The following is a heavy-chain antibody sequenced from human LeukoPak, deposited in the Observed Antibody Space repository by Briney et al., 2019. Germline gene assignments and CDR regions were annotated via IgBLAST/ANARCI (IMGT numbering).Heavy chain of an antibody. CDR1: GGTFSSYA. CDR2: ISAYNGNT. J-gene: IGHJ4*02. Sequence: GASVKVSCKASGGTFSSYAISWVRQAPGQGLEWMGWISAYNGNTNYVQKLQGRVTMTTDTSTSTAYMELRSLRSDDTAVYYCARVVRSGYHPCFDYWGQGTLVTVSS. CDR3: ARVVRSGYHPCFDY. V-gene: IGHV1-18*01. D-gene: IGHD3-3*01.